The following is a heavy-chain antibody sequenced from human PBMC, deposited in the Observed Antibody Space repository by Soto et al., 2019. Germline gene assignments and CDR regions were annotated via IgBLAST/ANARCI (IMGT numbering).Heavy chain of an antibody. CDR2: MNPNSVNT. J-gene: IGHJ5*02. Sequence: GASVKVSCKASGYTFTSYDLDWLRQATGQALEWMGRMNPNSVNTGYAQKSQGRVTMTRNTSISTAYMELSSLGAEDTAVYYGARVRYYYGSGSKTNWFDPWGQGTPVTVSS. CDR3: ARVRYYYGSGSKTNWFDP. D-gene: IGHD3-10*01. V-gene: IGHV1-8*01. CDR1: GYTFTSYD.